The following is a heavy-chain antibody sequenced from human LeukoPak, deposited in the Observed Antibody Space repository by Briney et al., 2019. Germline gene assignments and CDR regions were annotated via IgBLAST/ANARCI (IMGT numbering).Heavy chain of an antibody. CDR3: ARIEWELNGSFDY. D-gene: IGHD1-26*01. CDR1: GFTFSSYW. Sequence: GGSLTLSCAASGFTFSSYWMSWVRQAPGKGLEGVANIKQDGSEKYYVDSVKGRFTISRGNAKNSLYLQMNSLRAEDTAVYYCARIEWELNGSFDYWGQGTLVTVSS. J-gene: IGHJ4*02. CDR2: IKQDGSEK. V-gene: IGHV3-7*01.